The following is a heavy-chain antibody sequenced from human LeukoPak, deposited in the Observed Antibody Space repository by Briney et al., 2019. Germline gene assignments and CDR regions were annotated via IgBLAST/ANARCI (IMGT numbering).Heavy chain of an antibody. CDR1: GFTFSSYS. CDR3: ASPLRYCSSNSCYNYFDY. Sequence: GGSLRLSCAASGFTFSSYSMNWVRQAPGKGLEWVSSISSSSSYIYYADSVKGRFTISRDNAKNSLYLQMNSLRAEDTAVYYCASPLRYCSSNSCYNYFDYWGQGTLVTVSS. J-gene: IGHJ4*02. V-gene: IGHV3-21*01. CDR2: ISSSSSYI. D-gene: IGHD2-2*01.